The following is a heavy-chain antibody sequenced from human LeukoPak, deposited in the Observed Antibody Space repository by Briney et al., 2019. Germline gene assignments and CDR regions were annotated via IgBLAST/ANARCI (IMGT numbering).Heavy chain of an antibody. CDR1: GFTFDDFA. CDR3: GKSLRPSTVVPCDY. V-gene: IGHV3-9*01. Sequence: GGSLRLSCAASGFTFDDFAMHWVRQVPGKGLEWVSGLSWNSGNIGYADSVKGRFTISRDNAKSTLYLQMDSLREEDTALYYCGKSLRPSTVVPCDYWGQGTLVTVST. J-gene: IGHJ4*02. D-gene: IGHD4-23*01. CDR2: LSWNSGNI.